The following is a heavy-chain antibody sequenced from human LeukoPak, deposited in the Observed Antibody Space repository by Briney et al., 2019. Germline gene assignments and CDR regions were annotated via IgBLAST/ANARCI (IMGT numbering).Heavy chain of an antibody. CDR2: FDPEDGET. CDR1: GYTLTELS. J-gene: IGHJ3*02. Sequence: ASVKVSCKVSGYTLTELSMHWVRQAPGKGLEWMGGFDPEDGETIYAQKFQGRVTMTEDTSTDTAYMELSSLRSEDTAVYYCATAHYYYDSGGYYYGAFDIWGQGTMVTVSS. CDR3: ATAHYYYDSGGYYYGAFDI. V-gene: IGHV1-24*01. D-gene: IGHD3-22*01.